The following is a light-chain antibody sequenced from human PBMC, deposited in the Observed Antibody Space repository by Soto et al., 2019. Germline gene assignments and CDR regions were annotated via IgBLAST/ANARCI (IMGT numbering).Light chain of an antibody. V-gene: IGLV1-40*01. CDR2: GNS. Sequence: QSVLTQPPSVSGAPGQRVTISCTGSSSNIGAGYDVHWYQQLPGTAPKLLIYGNSNRPSGVPDRFSGSKSGTSGSLAITGLQAEDEADYYCQSHDSSLSGYVFGTGTKLTVL. CDR1: SSNIGAGYD. J-gene: IGLJ1*01. CDR3: QSHDSSLSGYV.